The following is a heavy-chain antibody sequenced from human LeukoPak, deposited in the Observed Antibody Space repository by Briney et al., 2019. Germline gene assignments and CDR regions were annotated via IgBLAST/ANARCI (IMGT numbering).Heavy chain of an antibody. CDR1: GFTFRSYG. D-gene: IGHD5-12*01. CDR3: ARVAYYTEYSGYDTYYFDY. V-gene: IGHV3-30*03. Sequence: GRSLRLSCAASGFTFRSYGLHWVRQAPGKGLEWVAVVSYDGSNKYYADAVKGRFTISRDNSKNTLYLQMNSLRAEDTAVYYCARVAYYTEYSGYDTYYFDYWGQGTLVTVSS. CDR2: VSYDGSNK. J-gene: IGHJ4*02.